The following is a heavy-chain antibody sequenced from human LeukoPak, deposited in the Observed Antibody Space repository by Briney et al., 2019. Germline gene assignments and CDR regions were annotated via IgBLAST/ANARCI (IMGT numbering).Heavy chain of an antibody. D-gene: IGHD3-3*01. Sequence: ASVKVSCKASGYIFTSYGISWVRQAPGQGLEWMGWISAYNGNTNYAQKLQGRVTMTTDTSTSTGYMELRSLRSDDTAVYYCARGCYDFWSGYYSNYYYYMDVWGKGTTVTVSS. CDR2: ISAYNGNT. V-gene: IGHV1-18*01. CDR1: GYIFTSYG. J-gene: IGHJ6*03. CDR3: ARGCYDFWSGYYSNYYYYMDV.